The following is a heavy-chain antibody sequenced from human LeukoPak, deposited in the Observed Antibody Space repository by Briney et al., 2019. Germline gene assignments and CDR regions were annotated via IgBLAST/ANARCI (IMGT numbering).Heavy chain of an antibody. CDR2: INPNSGGT. Sequence: ASVKVSCKASGYTFTGYYMHWVRQAPGQGLEWMGWINPNSGGTNYAQKFQGRVTMTRDTSISTAYMELSRLRSDDTAVYYCARGREYWYYDLWSGYYSFDYWGQGTLVTVSS. D-gene: IGHD3-3*01. J-gene: IGHJ4*02. CDR1: GYTFTGYY. V-gene: IGHV1-2*02. CDR3: ARGREYWYYDLWSGYYSFDY.